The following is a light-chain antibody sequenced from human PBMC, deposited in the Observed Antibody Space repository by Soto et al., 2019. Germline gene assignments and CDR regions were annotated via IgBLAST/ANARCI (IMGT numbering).Light chain of an antibody. CDR1: QSVLYNSNNKNY. CDR3: QQYYSTPRT. J-gene: IGKJ1*01. V-gene: IGKV4-1*01. Sequence: DIVMTQSPDSLAVSLGERATINCKSSQSVLYNSNNKNYLAWYQQKPGQPPKLLINWASTRESGVPDRFSGSGSGTDFTLTISTLQAEDVAVYYCQQYYSTPRTFGQGTKVDIK. CDR2: WAS.